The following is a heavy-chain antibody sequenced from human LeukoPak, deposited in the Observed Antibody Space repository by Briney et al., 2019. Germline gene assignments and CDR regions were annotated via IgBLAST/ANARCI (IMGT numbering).Heavy chain of an antibody. Sequence: PGGSLRLSCAASGFTFSNYWMSWVRQAPGKGLEWVANIKQDGSEKYYVDSVRGRFTISRDNAKISLYLQMNSLRAEDTAVYYCATYSSSNAREFQYWGQGTLVTVSP. D-gene: IGHD2-2*01. CDR1: GFTFSNYW. CDR2: IKQDGSEK. CDR3: ATYSSSNAREFQY. V-gene: IGHV3-7*01. J-gene: IGHJ1*01.